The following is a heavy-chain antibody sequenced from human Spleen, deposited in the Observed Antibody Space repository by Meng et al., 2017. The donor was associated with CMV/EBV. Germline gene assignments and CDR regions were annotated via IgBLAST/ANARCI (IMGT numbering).Heavy chain of an antibody. V-gene: IGHV4-39*07. CDR2: ISYSGST. J-gene: IGHJ5*02. CDR1: SFY. CDR3: ARYESGLCSSTSGYSSNWFDP. D-gene: IGHD2-2*01. Sequence: SFYWGWHRQPQGKGLEWIGSISYSGSTYYNPSLKSRVTISVDTSKNQFSLKLSAVTAADTAVYYCARYESGLCSSTSGYSSNWFDPWGQGTLVTVSS.